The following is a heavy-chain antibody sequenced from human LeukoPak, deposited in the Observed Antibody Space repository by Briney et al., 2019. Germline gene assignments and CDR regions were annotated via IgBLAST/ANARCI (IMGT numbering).Heavy chain of an antibody. CDR1: GYTFTSYY. CDR3: ARDRVVVPAAFDY. Sequence: ASVKVSCKASGYTFTSYYMHWVRQAPGQGLEWMGWINPNSGGTNYAQKFQGRVTMTRDASISTAYMELSRLRSDDTAVYYCARDRVVVPAAFDYWGQGTLVTVSS. V-gene: IGHV1-2*02. D-gene: IGHD2-2*01. CDR2: INPNSGGT. J-gene: IGHJ4*02.